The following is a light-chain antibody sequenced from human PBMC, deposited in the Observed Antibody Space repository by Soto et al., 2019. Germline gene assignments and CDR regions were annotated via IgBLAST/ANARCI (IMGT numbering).Light chain of an antibody. CDR1: QAIRND. V-gene: IGKV1-6*01. Sequence: AIQMTQSPSSLSASVGDRVTITCRASQAIRNDVGWYQQKPGRAPKVLIYAASTLQSGVPSRFSGSGSGTDFTLTISSLQPEDFATYYYLQDYDYPRTFGQGTKVEIK. J-gene: IGKJ1*01. CDR2: AAS. CDR3: LQDYDYPRT.